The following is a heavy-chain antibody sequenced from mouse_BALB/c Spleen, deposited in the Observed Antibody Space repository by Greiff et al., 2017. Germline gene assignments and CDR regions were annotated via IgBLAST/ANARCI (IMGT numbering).Heavy chain of an antibody. CDR2: IRSKSNNYAT. J-gene: IGHJ3*01. Sequence: EAGGGLVQPKGSLKLSCAASGFTFNTYAMNWVRQAPGKGLEWVARIRSKSNNYATYYADSVKDRFTISRDDSQSMLYLQMNNLKTEDTAMYYCVRRGYGSSGPFAYWGQGTLVTVSA. V-gene: IGHV10-1*02. CDR3: VRRGYGSSGPFAY. CDR1: GFTFNTYA. D-gene: IGHD1-1*01.